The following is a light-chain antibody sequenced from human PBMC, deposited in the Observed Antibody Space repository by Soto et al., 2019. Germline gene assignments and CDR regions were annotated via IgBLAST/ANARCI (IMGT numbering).Light chain of an antibody. CDR3: LQQYAYPWT. CDR2: AAS. V-gene: IGKV1-17*01. J-gene: IGKJ1*01. CDR1: QAIGND. Sequence: DIQMTQSPSSLSASIGDRVTITCRASQAIGNDLGWYQQKPGEAPKRLIYAASSRQSGVPSRFSGGASGTEFTLTISSLQHEDLATYYCLQQYAYPWTAGQGTKVEI.